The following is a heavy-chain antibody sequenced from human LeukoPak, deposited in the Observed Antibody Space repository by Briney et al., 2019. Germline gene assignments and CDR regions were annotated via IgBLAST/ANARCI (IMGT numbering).Heavy chain of an antibody. D-gene: IGHD5-24*01. CDR2: IYYSGTT. CDR1: AGSINNYY. J-gene: IGHJ6*03. CDR3: AGATSGQRRDGYNYYYYYYMDV. V-gene: IGHV4-59*01. Sequence: PSETLSLTCTVSAGSINNYYWSWIRQPPGKGLECIGYIYYSGTTNYNPSLRSRVTISVDTSKNQFSLKLSSVTAADTAVYYCAGATSGQRRDGYNYYYYYYMDVWGKGTTVTVSS.